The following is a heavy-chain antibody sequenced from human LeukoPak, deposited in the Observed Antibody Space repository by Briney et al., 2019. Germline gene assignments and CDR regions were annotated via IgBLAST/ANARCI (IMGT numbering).Heavy chain of an antibody. CDR2: ISGDGGGT. D-gene: IGHD6-19*01. Sequence: GGSLRLSCAASGFPFDDYAMHWVRQAPGKGLEWVSLISGDGGGTYYADSVKGRFTISRDNSKNSLYLQMNSLRTEDTALYYCAKDIGLLQWLLNYFDYWGQGALVTVSS. J-gene: IGHJ4*02. CDR1: GFPFDDYA. CDR3: AKDIGLLQWLLNYFDY. V-gene: IGHV3-43*02.